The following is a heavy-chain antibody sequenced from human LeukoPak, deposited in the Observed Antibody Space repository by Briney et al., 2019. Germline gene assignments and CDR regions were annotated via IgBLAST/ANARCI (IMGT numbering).Heavy chain of an antibody. CDR1: GFTFRNYA. D-gene: IGHD3-9*01. J-gene: IGHJ4*02. CDR2: ISGSGGST. Sequence: GGSLRLSCAASGFTFRNYAMNWVRQAPGKGLEWVSVISGSGGSTYYADSVKGRFTISRDNSKNTLFLQMNSLKAEDTAVYYCAKDRTFDWSPNDYWGQGTLVAVSS. V-gene: IGHV3-23*01. CDR3: AKDRTFDWSPNDY.